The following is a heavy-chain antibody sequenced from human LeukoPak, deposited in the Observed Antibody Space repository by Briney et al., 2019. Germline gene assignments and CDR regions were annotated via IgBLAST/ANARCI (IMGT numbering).Heavy chain of an antibody. CDR2: IIPIFGTA. Sequence: SVKVSCKASGGTFSSYAISWVRQAPGQGLEWMGGIIPIFGTANYAQKFQGRVTITTDESTSTAYMELSSLRSEDTAVYYCGSGDIVVVPAAHYYYYMDVWGKGTTVTVSS. CDR1: GGTFSSYA. D-gene: IGHD2-2*01. J-gene: IGHJ6*03. V-gene: IGHV1-69*05. CDR3: GSGDIVVVPAAHYYYYMDV.